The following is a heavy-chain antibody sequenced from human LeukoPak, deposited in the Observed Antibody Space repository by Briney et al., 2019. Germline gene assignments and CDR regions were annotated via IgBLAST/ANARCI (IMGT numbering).Heavy chain of an antibody. D-gene: IGHD3-10*01. CDR1: GGSISSSSYY. CDR3: ARGYGPLLWFGEPRGWFDP. Sequence: PSETLSLTCTVSGGSISSSSYYWGWIRQPPGKGLEWIGSIHYSGSTNYNPSLKSRVTISVDTSKNQFSLKLSSVTAADTAVYYCARGYGPLLWFGEPRGWFDPWGQGTLVTVSS. V-gene: IGHV4-39*07. J-gene: IGHJ5*02. CDR2: IHYSGST.